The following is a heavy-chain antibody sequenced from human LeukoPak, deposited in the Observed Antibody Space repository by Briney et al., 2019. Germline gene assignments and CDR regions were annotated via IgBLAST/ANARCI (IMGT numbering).Heavy chain of an antibody. D-gene: IGHD2/OR15-2a*01. CDR1: GFTFDDYA. CDR3: ARVSILIVPYYAFDI. V-gene: IGHV3-21*01. J-gene: IGHJ3*02. Sequence: PGGSLRLSCVGSGFTFDDYAMHWVRQAPGKGLEWVSSISSSSNYIYYADSVKGRFTISRDNAKNSLYLQMNSLRAEDTAVYYCARVSILIVPYYAFDIWGQGTMVTVSS. CDR2: ISSSSNYI.